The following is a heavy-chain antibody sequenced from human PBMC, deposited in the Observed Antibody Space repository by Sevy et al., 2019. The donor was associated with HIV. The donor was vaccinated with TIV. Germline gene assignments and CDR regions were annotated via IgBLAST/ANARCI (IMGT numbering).Heavy chain of an antibody. CDR2: FKSKIHGGTT. J-gene: IGHJ4*02. D-gene: IGHD1-26*01. CDR3: TRWSGSQSIFDY. V-gene: IGHV3-49*04. Sequence: GGSLRLSCTASGFIFGDYGMSWVRQAPGKRLEWIAFFKSKIHGGTTENAASVKGRFTISRDDSKNIVYLQMSNLKTEDTAVYYCTRWSGSQSIFDYSGQGTMVTVSS. CDR1: GFIFGDYG.